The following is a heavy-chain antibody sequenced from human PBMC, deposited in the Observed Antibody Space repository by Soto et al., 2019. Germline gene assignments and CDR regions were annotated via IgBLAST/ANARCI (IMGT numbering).Heavy chain of an antibody. Sequence: EVQLVESGGGLVQPGGSLRLSCAASGFTFSDHYMDWVRQAPGKGLEWVGRTKNKANSYTTEYAASVKGRFTISRDVSKNSLYLQMNSLKTEDTAVYFCTRELYYGFPPYSYAMDVWGQGTTVTVSS. CDR2: TKNKANSYTT. D-gene: IGHD3-16*01. CDR1: GFTFSDHY. V-gene: IGHV3-72*01. J-gene: IGHJ6*02. CDR3: TRELYYGFPPYSYAMDV.